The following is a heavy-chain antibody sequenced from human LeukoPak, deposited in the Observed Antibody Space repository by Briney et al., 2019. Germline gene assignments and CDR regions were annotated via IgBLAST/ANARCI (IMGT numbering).Heavy chain of an antibody. CDR2: ISSGSGYI. CDR3: ARDLGGDYRFDY. CDR1: EFTFSTYS. J-gene: IGHJ4*02. D-gene: IGHD4-17*01. Sequence: GGSLRLSCAASEFTFSTYSMNWVRQAPGKGLEWVSSISSGSGYIFYADSVKGRFTISRDNAKNSLYLQMNSPRAEDTAVYYCARDLGGDYRFDYWGQGTLVTVSS. V-gene: IGHV3-21*01.